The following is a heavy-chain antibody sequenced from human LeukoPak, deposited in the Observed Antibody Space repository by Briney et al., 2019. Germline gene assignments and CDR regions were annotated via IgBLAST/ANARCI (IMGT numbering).Heavy chain of an antibody. D-gene: IGHD3-9*01. J-gene: IGHJ4*02. Sequence: GASVKVSCKASGYTFTVYYMHWVRQAPGQGLEWMGWINPNSGGTNYAQKFQGRVTMTRDTSISTAYMELSRLRSDDTAVYYCARVGVGLLLTGHHPFDYWGQGTLVTVSS. CDR3: ARVGVGLLLTGHHPFDY. CDR1: GYTFTVYY. CDR2: INPNSGGT. V-gene: IGHV1-2*02.